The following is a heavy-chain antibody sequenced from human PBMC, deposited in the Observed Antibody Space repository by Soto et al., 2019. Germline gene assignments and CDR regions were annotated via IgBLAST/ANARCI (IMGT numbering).Heavy chain of an antibody. Sequence: SETLSLTCTVSGGSVSSGSYYWSWIRQPPGKGLEWIGYIYYSGSTNYNPSLKSRVTISVDTSKNQFSLKLSSVTAADTAVYYCARVWEHVDTDMLTGVGGWYYYGMDVWGQGTTVTVSS. CDR3: ARVWEHVDTDMLTGVGGWYYYGMDV. D-gene: IGHD5-18*01. CDR1: GGSVSSGSYY. J-gene: IGHJ6*02. V-gene: IGHV4-61*01. CDR2: IYYSGST.